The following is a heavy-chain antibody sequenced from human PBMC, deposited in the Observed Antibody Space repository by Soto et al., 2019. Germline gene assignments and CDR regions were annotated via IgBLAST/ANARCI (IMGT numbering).Heavy chain of an antibody. CDR3: AKTLYYYDSSGYQ. D-gene: IGHD3-22*01. CDR1: GFSVSSNF. J-gene: IGHJ4*02. Sequence: GGSLRLSCAVSGFSVSSNFMSWVRQAPGKGLEWVSVLHSGGSTYYADSVKGRFTISRDNSKNTLYLQMNSLRAEDTAVYYCAKTLYYYDSSGYQWGQGTLVTVSS. CDR2: LHSGGST. V-gene: IGHV3-53*01.